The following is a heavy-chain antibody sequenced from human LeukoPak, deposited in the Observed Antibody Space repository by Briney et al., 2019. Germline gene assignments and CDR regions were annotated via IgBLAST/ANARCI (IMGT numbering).Heavy chain of an antibody. CDR2: VYTSGST. J-gene: IGHJ4*02. Sequence: SETLSLTCTVSGGSISSGSYYWSWIRQPAGKGLEWIGRVYTSGSTNYNPSLKSRVTISVDTSKNQFSLNLSSVTAADTAVYYCARGGYDRLDYWGQGALVTVSS. D-gene: IGHD5-12*01. V-gene: IGHV4-61*02. CDR1: GGSISSGSYY. CDR3: ARGGYDRLDY.